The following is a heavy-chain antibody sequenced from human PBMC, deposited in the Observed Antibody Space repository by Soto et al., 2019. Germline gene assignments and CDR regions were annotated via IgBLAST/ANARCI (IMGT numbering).Heavy chain of an antibody. CDR1: GFTFSNYA. D-gene: IGHD2-21*01. Sequence: EVQLLESGGVLLQPGGSLRLSCTASGFTFSNYAMTWFRQAPGKGLEWVSTITGSGGGTYYADSVKCRFTISRDNSKNTLYLQMPEHRADDKDLYYCAKEMIASTVADFFDYWGQGTLVTVSS. J-gene: IGHJ4*02. CDR2: ITGSGGGT. CDR3: AKEMIASTVADFFDY. V-gene: IGHV3-23*01.